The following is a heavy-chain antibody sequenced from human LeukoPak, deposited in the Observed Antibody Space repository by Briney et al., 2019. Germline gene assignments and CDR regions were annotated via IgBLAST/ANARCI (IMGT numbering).Heavy chain of an antibody. CDR2: ISGSGGST. J-gene: IGHJ6*02. D-gene: IGHD2-15*01. V-gene: IGHV3-23*01. CDR3: ARGGRCSGGSCYYYYYGMDV. CDR1: GFTFSSYA. Sequence: GGSLRLSCAASGFTFSSYAMSWVRQAPGKGLEWVSAISGSGGSTYYADSVKGRFTISRDNSKNTLYLQMNSLRAEDTAVYYCARGGRCSGGSCYYYYYGMDVWGQGTTVTVSS.